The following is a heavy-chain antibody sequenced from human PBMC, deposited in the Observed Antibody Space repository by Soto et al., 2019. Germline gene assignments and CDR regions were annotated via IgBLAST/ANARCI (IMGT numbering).Heavy chain of an antibody. Sequence: QVQLVESGGGVVQPGRSLRLSCAASGFTFSTHGMHWVRQAPGKGLEWVAVIWYDASDKYYADSVKGRFIISRDNSKDTLYLQMNSLRAEDTAVYHCARVPGSASSDAFDIWGQGTMVTVSS. CDR2: IWYDASDK. CDR1: GFTFSTHG. J-gene: IGHJ3*02. D-gene: IGHD2-15*01. V-gene: IGHV3-33*01. CDR3: ARVPGSASSDAFDI.